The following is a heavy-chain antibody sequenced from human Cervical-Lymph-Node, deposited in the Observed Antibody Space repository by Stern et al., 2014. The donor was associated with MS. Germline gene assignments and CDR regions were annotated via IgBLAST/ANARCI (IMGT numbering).Heavy chain of an antibody. CDR2: LYWNDDD. J-gene: IGHJ6*02. CDR1: GFSLSADGVG. Sequence: QITLKESGPSLVRPTQTVTLTCTVSGFSLSADGVGVGWIRQAPGKALEWLVLLYWNDDDRYSQSLKNRLTIKKDISKTQVVLTMTAMDPEDTGTYYCAHSVGSVSGRYSGMDVWGQGTTVIVS. CDR3: AHSVGSVSGRYSGMDV. V-gene: IGHV2-5*01. D-gene: IGHD3-3*01.